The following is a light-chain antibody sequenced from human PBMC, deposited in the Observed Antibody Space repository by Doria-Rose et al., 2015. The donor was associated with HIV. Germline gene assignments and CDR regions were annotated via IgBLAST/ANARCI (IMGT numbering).Light chain of an antibody. Sequence: TQSPSTLSASVGDRVTMTCRASQSISTWLAWYQQKPGKAPKLLIYRASSLDSGVPSRFSGSGSGTEFTLTISSLQPDDFATYYCQQYNTYRTFGPGTKVEMK. V-gene: IGKV1-5*03. J-gene: IGKJ1*01. CDR2: RAS. CDR3: QQYNTYRT. CDR1: QSISTW.